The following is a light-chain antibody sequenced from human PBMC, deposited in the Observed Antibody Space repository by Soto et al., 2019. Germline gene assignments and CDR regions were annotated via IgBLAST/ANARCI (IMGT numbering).Light chain of an antibody. CDR3: QQRSNWPPMYT. Sequence: EIMLTQSPATLSLSPGERATLSCRASQSVRSNLAWYQQKPGQAPRLLVYEASNRATGIPARFSGSGSGTDFTLIISSLEPEDFAVYYCQQRSNWPPMYTFGQGTKVDTK. CDR1: QSVRSN. V-gene: IGKV3-11*01. CDR2: EAS. J-gene: IGKJ2*01.